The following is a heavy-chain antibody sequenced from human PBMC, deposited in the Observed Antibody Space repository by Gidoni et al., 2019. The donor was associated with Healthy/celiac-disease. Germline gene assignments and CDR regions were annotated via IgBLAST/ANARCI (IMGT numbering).Heavy chain of an antibody. J-gene: IGHJ4*02. Sequence: QVLLVESGGGLAKSGVSLSLSCAASGFTFSDYYRSWIRQALGKGLEWISDISISGRTIYYADSVKGRFTISRDNAKNSLYLQMNSLRAEDTAVYDCARRRLYYDSWGQGTLVTVSA. V-gene: IGHV3-11*01. D-gene: IGHD3-16*01. CDR3: ARRRLYYDS. CDR1: GFTFSDYY. CDR2: ISISGRTI.